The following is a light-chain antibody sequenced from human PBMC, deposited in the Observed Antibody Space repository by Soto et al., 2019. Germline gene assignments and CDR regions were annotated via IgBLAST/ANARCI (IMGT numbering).Light chain of an antibody. Sequence: DIQMTQSPSTLSASVGDRVTITCRASQSISSWLAWYQQKPGKAPKLLIYDASSLESGVPSRFSGSGSGTEFPLTISSLQPDDFATYYCQQYNSYRTFGQGNKVEIK. CDR1: QSISSW. CDR3: QQYNSYRT. V-gene: IGKV1-5*01. J-gene: IGKJ1*01. CDR2: DAS.